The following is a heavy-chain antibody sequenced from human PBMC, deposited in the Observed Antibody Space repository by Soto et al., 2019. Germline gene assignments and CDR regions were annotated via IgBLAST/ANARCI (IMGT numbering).Heavy chain of an antibody. CDR3: AVDFWSGSKYYYYGMDV. V-gene: IGHV3-33*01. CDR2: IWYDGSNK. D-gene: IGHD3-3*01. CDR1: GFTFSSYR. J-gene: IGHJ6*02. Sequence: PGGSMRLSCAASGFTFSSYRMHWVRQAPGKGLEWVALIWYDGSNKYYADSVKGRFTISRDNSKNTLYLQMNSLRAEDTAVYYCAVDFWSGSKYYYYGMDVWGQGTTVTVSS.